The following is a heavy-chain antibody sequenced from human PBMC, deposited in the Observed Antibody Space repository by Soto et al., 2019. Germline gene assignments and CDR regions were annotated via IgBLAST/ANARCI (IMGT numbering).Heavy chain of an antibody. D-gene: IGHD6-25*01. Sequence: QVQLVQSGAEVKKPGASVKVSCKASGYTFTSYDINWVRQATGHGLAWMGWMNTNSGNTGYAQKFQGRVTMTRNTSMSTAYMELGSLRSEDTAVYYCARGDQRLLDYYYMDFWGKGTTVTVSS. J-gene: IGHJ6*03. CDR1: GYTFTSYD. CDR2: MNTNSGNT. CDR3: ARGDQRLLDYYYMDF. V-gene: IGHV1-8*01.